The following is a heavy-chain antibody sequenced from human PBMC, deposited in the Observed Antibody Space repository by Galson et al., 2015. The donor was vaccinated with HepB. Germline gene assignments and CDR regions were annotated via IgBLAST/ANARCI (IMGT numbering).Heavy chain of an antibody. Sequence: QSGAEGKKQGESLKISCKGSGYSFTSYWIGWVRQMPGKGLEWMGIIYPGDSDTRYSPSFQGQVTISADKSISTAYLQWSSLKASDTAMYYCARHTVGGSIAVAGTPNWLDHWGQGTLVTVSS. V-gene: IGHV5-51*01. D-gene: IGHD6-19*01. CDR3: ARHTVGGSIAVAGTPNWLDH. CDR2: IYPGDSDT. CDR1: GYSFTSYW. J-gene: IGHJ5*02.